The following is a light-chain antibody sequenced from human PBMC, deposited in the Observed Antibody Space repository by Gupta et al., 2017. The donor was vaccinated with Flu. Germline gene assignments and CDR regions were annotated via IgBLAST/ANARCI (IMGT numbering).Light chain of an antibody. Sequence: YPGQTASITCSGNKLEEKYGCWHQQRPAQSLFLVIYKDNKRAAGTPDRFSGSNSENTATLTIGETEAVDEDYYFSQAWSTNTVLFGGGTKLTVL. J-gene: IGLJ2*01. CDR3: QAWSTNTVL. V-gene: IGLV3-1*01. CDR2: KDN. CDR1: KLEEKY.